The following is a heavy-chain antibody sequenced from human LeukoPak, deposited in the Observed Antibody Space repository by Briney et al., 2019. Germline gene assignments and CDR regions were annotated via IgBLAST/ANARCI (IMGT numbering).Heavy chain of an antibody. Sequence: ASVKVSCKASGGTFSSYAISWVRQAPGQGLEWMGGIIPIFGTANYAQKFQGRVTITTDESTSTAYMELSSLRSEDTAVYHCARAISVTTYKWSWFDPWGQGTLVTVSS. V-gene: IGHV1-69*05. CDR2: IIPIFGTA. CDR3: ARAISVTTYKWSWFDP. J-gene: IGHJ5*02. D-gene: IGHD4-11*01. CDR1: GGTFSSYA.